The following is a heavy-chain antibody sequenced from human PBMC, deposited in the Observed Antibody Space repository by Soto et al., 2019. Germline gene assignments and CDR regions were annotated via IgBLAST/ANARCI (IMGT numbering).Heavy chain of an antibody. V-gene: IGHV3-13*01. J-gene: IGHJ6*03. CDR3: AREYCTGGTCRGLYYVDV. Sequence: GGSLRLSCAASGFTLSNYDMHWVRQVTGKGLEWVSALAVGGETYQPAFAKGRFTISRDDARNSLYLQMNSLTAGDTAVYFCAREYCTGGTCRGLYYVDVWGQGTTVTVSS. CDR2: LAVGGET. CDR1: GFTLSNYD. D-gene: IGHD2-8*02.